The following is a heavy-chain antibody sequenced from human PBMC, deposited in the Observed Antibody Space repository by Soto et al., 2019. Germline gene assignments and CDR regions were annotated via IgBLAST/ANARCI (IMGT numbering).Heavy chain of an antibody. J-gene: IGHJ4*02. Sequence: EVQLLESVGGLVQPGGSLRLSCAASGFTFSNYAVTWVRQAPGKGLEWVTTISGSGGSTYYADSVKGRFAISRDNSKDTLYLQMTSLRAEDTAVYYCAKDQGSSWYEIDYWGQGTLVTVSS. CDR1: GFTFSNYA. CDR3: AKDQGSSWYEIDY. CDR2: ISGSGGST. D-gene: IGHD6-13*01. V-gene: IGHV3-23*01.